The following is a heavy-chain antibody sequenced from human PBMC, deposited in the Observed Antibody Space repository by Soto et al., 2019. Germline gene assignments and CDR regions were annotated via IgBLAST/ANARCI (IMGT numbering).Heavy chain of an antibody. V-gene: IGHV4-34*01. D-gene: IGHD6-19*01. J-gene: IGHJ4*02. CDR2: INHSGST. CDR1: GGSFSGYY. Sequence: SETLSLTCAVYGGSFSGYYWSWIRQPPGKGLEWIGEINHSGSTNYNPSLKSRVTISVDTSKNQFSLKLSSVTAADTAVYYCARGTSGQWLVKPLDYWGQGTLVTVSS. CDR3: ARGTSGQWLVKPLDY.